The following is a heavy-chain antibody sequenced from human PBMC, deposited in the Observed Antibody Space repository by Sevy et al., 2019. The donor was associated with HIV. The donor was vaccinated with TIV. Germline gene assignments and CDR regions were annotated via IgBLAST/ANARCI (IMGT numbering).Heavy chain of an antibody. D-gene: IGHD6-6*01. Sequence: SETLSLTCTVSGGSISSGGYYWSWIRQHPGKGLEWIGYIYYSGSTYYNPSLKSRVTISVDTSKNQFSLKLSSVTAADTAVYYCAREAAHGYSSLGGNWFDPWGQGTLVTVSS. J-gene: IGHJ5*02. CDR1: GGSISSGGYY. CDR3: AREAAHGYSSLGGNWFDP. CDR2: IYYSGST. V-gene: IGHV4-31*03.